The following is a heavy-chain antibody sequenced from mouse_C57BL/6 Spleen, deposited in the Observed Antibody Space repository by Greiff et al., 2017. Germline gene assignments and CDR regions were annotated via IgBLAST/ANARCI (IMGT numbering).Heavy chain of an antibody. CDR3: ARHNTTVVAPMDY. CDR2: ISSGGSYT. D-gene: IGHD1-1*01. Sequence: EVKVVESGGDLVKPGGSLKLSCAASGFTFSSYGMSWVRQTPDKRLEWVATISSGGSYTYYPDSVKGRFTISRDNAKNTLYLQMSSLKSEDTAMYYCARHNTTVVAPMDYWGQGTSVTVSS. V-gene: IGHV5-6*01. CDR1: GFTFSSYG. J-gene: IGHJ4*01.